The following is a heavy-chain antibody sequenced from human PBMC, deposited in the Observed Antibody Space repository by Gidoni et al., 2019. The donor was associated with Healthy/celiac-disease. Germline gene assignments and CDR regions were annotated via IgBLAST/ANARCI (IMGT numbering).Heavy chain of an antibody. Sequence: EVQLLESGGGLVQPGGSLRLYCAASGFPFSSYAMSWVRQAPGKGLEWVSAISGSGGSTYYADSVKGRFTISRDNSKNTLYLQMNSLRAEDTAVYYCALEGVDTAFFDYWGQGTLVTVSS. D-gene: IGHD5-18*01. J-gene: IGHJ4*02. V-gene: IGHV3-23*01. CDR2: ISGSGGST. CDR1: GFPFSSYA. CDR3: ALEGVDTAFFDY.